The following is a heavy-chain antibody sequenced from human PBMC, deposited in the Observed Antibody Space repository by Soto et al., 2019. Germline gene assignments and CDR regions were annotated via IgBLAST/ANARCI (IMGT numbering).Heavy chain of an antibody. Sequence: QVQLVQSGAEVKKPGSSVKVSCKASGGTFSNYAISWVRQAPGQGLEWMGGIIPIFGTANNPQKFQGRVTITADESTSTAYMELISLRSEDTAVYYCARDGIGIAVAGTYNGMDVWGQGTTVTVSS. CDR2: IIPIFGTA. V-gene: IGHV1-69*01. CDR1: GGTFSNYA. CDR3: ARDGIGIAVAGTYNGMDV. J-gene: IGHJ6*02. D-gene: IGHD6-19*01.